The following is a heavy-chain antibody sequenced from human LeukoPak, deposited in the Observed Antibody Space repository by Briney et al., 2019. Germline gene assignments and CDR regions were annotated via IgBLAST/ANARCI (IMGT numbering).Heavy chain of an antibody. CDR1: GYTFTGYY. D-gene: IGHD3-3*01. J-gene: IGHJ4*02. Sequence: ASVKVSCKASGYTFTGYYMHWGRQAPGQGLEWMGWINPNSGGTNYAQKFQGRVTMTRDTSISTAYMELSRLRSDDTAVYYCARGAEFTIYYFDYWGQGTLVTVSS. CDR2: INPNSGGT. CDR3: ARGAEFTIYYFDY. V-gene: IGHV1-2*02.